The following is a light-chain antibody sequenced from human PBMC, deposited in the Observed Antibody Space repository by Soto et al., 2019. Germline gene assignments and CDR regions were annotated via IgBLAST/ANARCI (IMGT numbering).Light chain of an antibody. CDR1: TSNIGRNT. V-gene: IGLV1-44*01. J-gene: IGLJ2*01. CDR2: KDN. Sequence: QSVLTQPPSASGTPGQRVTISCTGGTSNIGRNTVNWYQQLPGTAPKLLMSKDNQRPSGVPDRFSGSKSGTSASLAISGLRSEDEADYYCAAWDASLSSVVFGGGTKLTVL. CDR3: AAWDASLSSVV.